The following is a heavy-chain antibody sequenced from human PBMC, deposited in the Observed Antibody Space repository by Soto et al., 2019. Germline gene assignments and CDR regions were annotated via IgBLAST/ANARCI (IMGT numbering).Heavy chain of an antibody. Sequence: SVKVSCKASGGTFSSYAISWVRQAPGQGLEWMGGIIPIFGTANYAQKFQGRATITADESTSTAYMELSSLRSEDTAVYYCARGPVVVPAAIGYFDYWGQGTLVTVSS. CDR3: ARGPVVVPAAIGYFDY. J-gene: IGHJ4*02. CDR2: IIPIFGTA. CDR1: GGTFSSYA. V-gene: IGHV1-69*13. D-gene: IGHD2-2*01.